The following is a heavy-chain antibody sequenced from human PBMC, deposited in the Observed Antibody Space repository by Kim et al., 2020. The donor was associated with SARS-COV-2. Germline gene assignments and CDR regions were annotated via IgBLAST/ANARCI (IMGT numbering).Heavy chain of an antibody. CDR2: IYYSGST. CDR1: GGSISSYY. CDR3: ASLGLGYCSSTRCYGAFD. V-gene: IGHV4-59*08. Sequence: SETLSLTCTVSGGSISSYYWSWIRQPPGKGLEWIGYIYYSGSTNYNPSLKSRVTISVDTSKNQFSLKLSSVTAADTAVYYCASLGLGYCSSTRCYGAFD. J-gene: IGHJ3*02. D-gene: IGHD2-2*01.